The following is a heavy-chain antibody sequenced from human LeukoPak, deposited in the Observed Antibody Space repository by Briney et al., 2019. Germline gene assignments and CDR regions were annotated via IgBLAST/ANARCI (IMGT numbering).Heavy chain of an antibody. J-gene: IGHJ3*02. V-gene: IGHV5-51*01. Sequence: GESLKISCKGSGYSFTSYWIGWVRQMPGKGLEWMGIIYPGDSDTRYSPSFQGQVTISADKSISTAYLQWSSLKASDTAMYYCARHTYGYKPQMNDAFDIWGQGTMVTVSS. CDR1: GYSFTSYW. CDR2: IYPGDSDT. D-gene: IGHD5-24*01. CDR3: ARHTYGYKPQMNDAFDI.